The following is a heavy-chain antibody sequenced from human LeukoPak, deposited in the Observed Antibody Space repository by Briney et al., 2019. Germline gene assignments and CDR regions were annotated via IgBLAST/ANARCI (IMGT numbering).Heavy chain of an antibody. CDR2: TNPNSGGT. CDR3: ARVERIVVVPAYWFDP. J-gene: IGHJ5*02. Sequence: ASVKVSCKASGYTFTGYYMHWVRQAPGQGLEWMGWTNPNSGGTNYAQKFQGRVTMTRDTSISTAYMELSRLRSDDTAVYYCARVERIVVVPAYWFDPWGQGTLVTVSS. D-gene: IGHD2-2*01. CDR1: GYTFTGYY. V-gene: IGHV1-2*02.